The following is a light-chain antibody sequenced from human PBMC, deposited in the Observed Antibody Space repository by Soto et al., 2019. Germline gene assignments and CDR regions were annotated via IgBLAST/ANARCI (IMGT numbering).Light chain of an antibody. CDR3: QQGHNWPLT. CDR2: GAS. Sequence: EIVMTQSPATLSVSPGERATLSCRASQSISNELAWYQQKPGQPPRLLIYGASTRATGVPARFTGSGSGSDFTLTISGLQSEDFAVYYCQQGHNWPLTFGQGTRLEI. V-gene: IGKV3-15*01. J-gene: IGKJ2*01. CDR1: QSISNE.